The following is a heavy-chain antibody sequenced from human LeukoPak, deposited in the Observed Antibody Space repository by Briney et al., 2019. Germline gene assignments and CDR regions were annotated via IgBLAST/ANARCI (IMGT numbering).Heavy chain of an antibody. CDR2: ISAYNGNT. CDR3: ARAQVVPAAISYWFDP. D-gene: IGHD2-2*01. Sequence: ASVKVSCKASGYTFTAYYMHWVRQAPGQGLEWMGWISAYNGNTNYAQKLQGRVTMTTDTSTSTAYMELRSLRSDDTAVYYCARAQVVPAAISYWFDPWGQGTLVTVSS. J-gene: IGHJ5*02. V-gene: IGHV1-18*04. CDR1: GYTFTAYY.